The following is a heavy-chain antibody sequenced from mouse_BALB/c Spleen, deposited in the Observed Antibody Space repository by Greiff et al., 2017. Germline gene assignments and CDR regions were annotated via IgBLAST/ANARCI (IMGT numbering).Heavy chain of an antibody. Sequence: VKLMESGPGLVQPSQSLSITCTVSGFSLTSYGVHWVRQSPGKGLEWLGVIWSGGSTDYNAAFISRLSISKDNSKSQVFFKMNSLQANDTAIYYCAFYDYDGGGFAYWGQGTLVTVSA. CDR1: GFSLTSYG. D-gene: IGHD2-4*01. J-gene: IGHJ3*01. V-gene: IGHV2-2*02. CDR2: IWSGGST. CDR3: AFYDYDGGGFAY.